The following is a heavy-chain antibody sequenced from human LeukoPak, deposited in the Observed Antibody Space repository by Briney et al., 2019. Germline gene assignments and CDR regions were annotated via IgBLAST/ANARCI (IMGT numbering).Heavy chain of an antibody. J-gene: IGHJ4*02. CDR1: GYSFISYD. V-gene: IGHV1-8*01. D-gene: IGHD5-12*01. CDR3: ARNLARTGDFDY. Sequence: ASVKVSCKASGYSFISYDINWVRQATGQGLESLGWMNPNSGSTGYAQNFQGRVSMTRDTSISTAYMELSNLGSEDTAVYYCARNLARTGDFDYWGQGTLVTVSS. CDR2: MNPNSGST.